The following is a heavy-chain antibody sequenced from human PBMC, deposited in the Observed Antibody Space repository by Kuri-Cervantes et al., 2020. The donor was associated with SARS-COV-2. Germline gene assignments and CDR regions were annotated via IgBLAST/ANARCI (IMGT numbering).Heavy chain of an antibody. CDR1: GGSFSGYY. CDR2: INHSGST. J-gene: IGHJ4*02. Sequence: ESLKISCAVYGGSFSGYYWSWIRQPPGKGLEWIGEINHSGSTNYNPSLKSRVTISVDTSKNQFSLKLSSVTAADTAVYYCARRSGYCSSTSCYFFDYWGQGTLVTVSS. D-gene: IGHD2-2*01. V-gene: IGHV4-34*01. CDR3: ARRSGYCSSTSCYFFDY.